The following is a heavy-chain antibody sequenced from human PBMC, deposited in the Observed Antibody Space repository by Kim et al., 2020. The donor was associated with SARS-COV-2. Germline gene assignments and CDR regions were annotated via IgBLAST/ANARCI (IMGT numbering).Heavy chain of an antibody. CDR2: IYYSGST. V-gene: IGHV4-31*03. CDR1: GGSISSGGYY. D-gene: IGHD6-13*01. CDR3: ARDTGYSSTEHYYYGMDV. J-gene: IGHJ6*02. Sequence: SETLSLTCTVSGGSISSGGYYWRWIRQHPGKGLEWIGYIYYSGSTYYNPSLKSRVTISVDTSKNQFSLKLSSVTASDTAVYYCARDTGYSSTEHYYYGMDVWGQGTTVTLSS.